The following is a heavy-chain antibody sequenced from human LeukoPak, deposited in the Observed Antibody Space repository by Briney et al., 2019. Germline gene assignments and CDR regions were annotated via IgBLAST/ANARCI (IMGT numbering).Heavy chain of an antibody. J-gene: IGHJ4*02. CDR2: ISSNGGST. V-gene: IGHV3-64*01. CDR1: GCTFSSYA. CDR3: ARVWYYYGSGSDPLDN. D-gene: IGHD3-10*01. Sequence: GGSLRLSCAASGCTFSSYAMHWVRQAPGKGLEYVSAISSNGGSTYYANSVKGRFTISRDNSKNMLYLQMGSRRAEDMAVYDCARVWYYYGSGSDPLDNWGQGTLVSVSS.